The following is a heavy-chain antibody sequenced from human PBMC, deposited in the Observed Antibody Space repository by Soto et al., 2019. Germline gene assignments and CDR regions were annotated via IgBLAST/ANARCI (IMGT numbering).Heavy chain of an antibody. D-gene: IGHD7-27*01. J-gene: IGHJ3*02. CDR1: GITLSNYA. CDR3: AKDRPNGDWGAFDI. V-gene: IGHV3-23*01. Sequence: GGSLRLFCAASGITLSNYAMSWVRQAPGKGLESLSIISGSGDAIDYADSVKGRFTISRDNSKNTLYLQLNSLRADDTAVYYCAKDRPNGDWGAFDIWGQGTMVTVSS. CDR2: ISGSGDAI.